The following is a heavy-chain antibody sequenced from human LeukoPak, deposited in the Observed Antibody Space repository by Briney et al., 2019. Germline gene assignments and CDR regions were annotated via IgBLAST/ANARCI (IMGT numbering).Heavy chain of an antibody. J-gene: IGHJ4*02. Sequence: PSETLSLTCTVSGGSISSGVYYWTWNRLHPGKGLEWIGYIYHSGSTSYNPSLKSRVSISVDTSKNQFSLNLSSATAADTAVYYCARERPTGWYFDYWGQGTLVTVSS. CDR3: ARERPTGWYFDY. CDR2: IYHSGST. V-gene: IGHV4-31*03. CDR1: GGSISSGVYY. D-gene: IGHD6-19*01.